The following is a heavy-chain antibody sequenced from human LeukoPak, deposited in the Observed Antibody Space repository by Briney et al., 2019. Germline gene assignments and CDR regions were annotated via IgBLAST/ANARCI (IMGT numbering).Heavy chain of an antibody. CDR1: GYTFTSYD. Sequence: ASVKVSCKASGYTFTSYDINWVRQATGQGLEWMGWMNPNSGNTGYAQKFQGRVTMTRNTSISTAYMELSSLRSEDTAVYYCARVRTMVRGVIIPKTRYNRFDPWGQGTLVTVSS. CDR2: MNPNSGNT. D-gene: IGHD3-10*01. CDR3: ARVRTMVRGVIIPKTRYNRFDP. V-gene: IGHV1-8*01. J-gene: IGHJ5*02.